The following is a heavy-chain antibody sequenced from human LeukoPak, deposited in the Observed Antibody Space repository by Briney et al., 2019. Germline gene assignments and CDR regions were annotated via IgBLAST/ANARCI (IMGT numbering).Heavy chain of an antibody. CDR1: GGSVGSGGYY. J-gene: IGHJ4*02. CDR2: IYYIRNT. CDR3: ARTQSQSGSYRYYFAY. D-gene: IGHD1-26*01. Sequence: PSETLSLTRTVSGGSVGSGGYYSSWIRQPPGGGLEWIGDIYYIRNTNYNPSLKSRVTMSLDPSKNQFSLKLNSVTAADTAVYYCARTQSQSGSYRYYFAYWGQGTLVTVSS. V-gene: IGHV4-61*08.